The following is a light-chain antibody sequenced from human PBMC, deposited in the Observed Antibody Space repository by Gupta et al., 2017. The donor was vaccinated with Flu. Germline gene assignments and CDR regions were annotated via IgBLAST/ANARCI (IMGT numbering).Light chain of an antibody. CDR1: QSVSSY. V-gene: IGKV3-11*01. Sequence: ELVLTQSPATLSLSPGERATLSCRASQSVSSYLAWYQQKPGQAPRLLIYDASNRATGIPARFRGSGSGTDFTLTISSLEPEDVAVYYCQQRSNWPPEITFGPGTKVDIK. J-gene: IGKJ3*01. CDR2: DAS. CDR3: QQRSNWPPEIT.